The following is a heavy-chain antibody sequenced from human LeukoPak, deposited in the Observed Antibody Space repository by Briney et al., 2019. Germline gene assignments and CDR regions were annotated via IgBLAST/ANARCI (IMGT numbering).Heavy chain of an antibody. CDR1: GFIFSTYT. J-gene: IGHJ5*02. CDR2: INGDGRTT. D-gene: IGHD5-12*01. CDR3: VGDQVDNVGWLT. V-gene: IGHV3-64D*06. Sequence: GGSLRLSCSASGFIFSTYTMYWVRQAPGKGLEFVSVINGDGRTTYYADSVRGRFTISRDNSKNTLYLQMNSLRAEDTAVYYCVGDQVDNVGWLTWGQGTRVTVSS.